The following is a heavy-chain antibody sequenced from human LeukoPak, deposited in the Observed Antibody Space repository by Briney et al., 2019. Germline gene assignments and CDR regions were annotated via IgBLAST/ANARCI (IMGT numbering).Heavy chain of an antibody. CDR3: ARQDGNSGFYFDS. D-gene: IGHD4-23*01. CDR1: GHNFIYYW. V-gene: IGHV5-51*01. J-gene: IGHJ4*02. CDR2: IYPGDSDT. Sequence: GESLKISCQSSGHNFIYYWIAWVRQMPGRGLEWMGIIYPGDSDTRYSPSFQGQVTISADKSLSTAFLQLKSLKASDTAMYYCARQDGNSGFYFDSWGQGTLVTVSS.